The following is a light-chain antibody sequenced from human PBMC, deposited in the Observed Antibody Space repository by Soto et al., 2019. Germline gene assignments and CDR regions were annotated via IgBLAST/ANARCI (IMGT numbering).Light chain of an antibody. V-gene: IGKV3-20*01. Sequence: EIVLTQSPGTLSLSPGERATLSCRASQSVSSSYLAWYQQKPGQAPRLLIYGASSRATGIPDRFSGSGSGTDFNLTISRLEPEDFAVYYCQQYGSSRGLTFGGGTKVEIK. CDR1: QSVSSSY. CDR3: QQYGSSRGLT. J-gene: IGKJ4*01. CDR2: GAS.